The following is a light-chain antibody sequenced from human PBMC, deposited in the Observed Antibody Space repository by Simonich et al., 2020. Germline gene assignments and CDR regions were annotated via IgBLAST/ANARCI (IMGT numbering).Light chain of an antibody. CDR1: QSVLYSSNNKKY. CDR3: QQYYSTPRT. J-gene: IGKJ1*01. CDR2: WAS. V-gene: IGKV4-1*01. Sequence: DIVMTQSPDSLAVSLGERATINCKSSQSVLYSSNNKKYLAWYQQKPGQPPKLLIYWASTRESGVPDRFIGSGSGTDFTLTISSLQAEDVAVYYCQQYYSTPRTFGQGTKVEIK.